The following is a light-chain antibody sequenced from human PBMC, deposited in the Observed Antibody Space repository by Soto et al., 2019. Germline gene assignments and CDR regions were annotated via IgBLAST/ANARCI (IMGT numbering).Light chain of an antibody. CDR1: QSVSSN. V-gene: IGKV3-15*01. Sequence: IVMTQSPATLSVSPWERATLSCRAGQSVSSNLAWYQQKPGQAPRLLIYGASTRATGIPARFSGSGSGTEFTLTISSLQSEDFAVYYCQHYNNWPLTFGGGTKV. J-gene: IGKJ4*01. CDR2: GAS. CDR3: QHYNNWPLT.